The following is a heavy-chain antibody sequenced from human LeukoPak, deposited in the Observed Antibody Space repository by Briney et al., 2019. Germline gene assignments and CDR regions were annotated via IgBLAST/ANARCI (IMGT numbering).Heavy chain of an antibody. J-gene: IGHJ4*02. Sequence: PGGSLRLSCAASGFTFSNYAMNWVRQAPGKGLEWVSSISSSSSYIYYADSAKGRFTISRDNAKNSLYLQMNSLRAEDTAVYYCARRIPAAYYFDYWGQGTLVTVSS. CDR2: ISSSSSYI. CDR1: GFTFSNYA. D-gene: IGHD2-2*01. CDR3: ARRIPAAYYFDY. V-gene: IGHV3-21*01.